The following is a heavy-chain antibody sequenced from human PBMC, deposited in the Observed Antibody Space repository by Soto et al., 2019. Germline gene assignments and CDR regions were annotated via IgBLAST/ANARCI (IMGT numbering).Heavy chain of an antibody. V-gene: IGHV3-30*18. D-gene: IGHD3-22*01. J-gene: IGHJ6*02. CDR2: ISYDGSNK. CDR1: GFTFSSYG. Sequence: GGSLRLSCAASGFTFSSYGMHWVRQAPGKGLEWVAVISYDGSNKYYADSVKGRFTISRDNSKNTLYLQMNSLRAEDTAVYYCAKDLQYDSSGYPSSRYYYYGMDVWGQGNTVTVSS. CDR3: AKDLQYDSSGYPSSRYYYYGMDV.